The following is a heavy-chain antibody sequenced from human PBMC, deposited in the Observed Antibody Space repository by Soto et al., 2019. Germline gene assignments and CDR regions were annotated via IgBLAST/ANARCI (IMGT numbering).Heavy chain of an antibody. CDR3: ARRGRT. J-gene: IGHJ3*01. D-gene: IGHD2-15*01. CDR2: IHPAGQPI. V-gene: IGHV3-48*03. Sequence: EVQLVESGGGLVQPGGSLRLSCVASGFTFSSSEMYWVRQAPGKGLEWVSYIHPAGQPIFFADSVKGRFTISRDNAKKSVYLQMNSLRAEDTAVYYCARRGRTWGQGTMVTVAS. CDR1: GFTFSSSE.